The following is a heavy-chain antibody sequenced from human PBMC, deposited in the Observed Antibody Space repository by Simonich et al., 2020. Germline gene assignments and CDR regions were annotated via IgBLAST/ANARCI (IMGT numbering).Heavy chain of an antibody. Sequence: GGGLVQPGGSLRLSCAASGFTFSSYAMSWVRQAPGKGLEWVSAISGSGGSTYYADSVKGRFTISRDNSKNTLYLQMNSLRAEDTAVSYCAKDLGERITMIVVVIDAFDIWGQGTMVTVSS. D-gene: IGHD3-22*01. J-gene: IGHJ3*02. V-gene: IGHV3-23*01. CDR2: ISGSGGST. CDR3: AKDLGERITMIVVVIDAFDI. CDR1: GFTFSSYA.